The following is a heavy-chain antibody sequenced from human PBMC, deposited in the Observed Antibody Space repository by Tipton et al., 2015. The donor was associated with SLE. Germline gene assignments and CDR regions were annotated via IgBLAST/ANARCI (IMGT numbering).Heavy chain of an antibody. Sequence: GLVKPSETLSLTCTVSGDSFSSYYYNWIRQPAGKGLEWIGRIYSSGSTNYNPSLKSRVTMSVDRSRNQVSLKLNSVTAADAAVYYCARDRGNTVVCYWGQGTLVTVSS. V-gene: IGHV4-4*07. CDR3: ARDRGNTVVCY. CDR2: IYSSGST. D-gene: IGHD4-23*01. CDR1: GDSFSSYY. J-gene: IGHJ4*02.